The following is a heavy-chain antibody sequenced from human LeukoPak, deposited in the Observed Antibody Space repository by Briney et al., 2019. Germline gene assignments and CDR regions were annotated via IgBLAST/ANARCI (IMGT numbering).Heavy chain of an antibody. CDR3: ARDSDHSSGWLSLYYFDY. D-gene: IGHD6-19*01. Sequence: GGSLRLSCAASGFTFSSYWMSWVRQAPGKGLEWVATIKQDGSEKYYVDSVKGRFTISRDNAKNSLYLQMNSLRAEDTAVYYCARDSDHSSGWLSLYYFDYWGQGTLVTVSS. J-gene: IGHJ4*02. CDR2: IKQDGSEK. V-gene: IGHV3-7*01. CDR1: GFTFSSYW.